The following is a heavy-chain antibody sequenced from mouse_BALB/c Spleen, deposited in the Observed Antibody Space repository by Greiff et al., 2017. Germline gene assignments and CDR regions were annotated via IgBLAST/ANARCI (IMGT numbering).Heavy chain of an antibody. CDR1: GYTFTSYW. CDR3: ARGGAVAVPYAMDD. Sequence: VQLQQSGAELARPGASVKLSCKASGYTFTSYWMQWVKQRPGQGLEWIGAIYPGDGDTRYTQKFKGKATLTADKSSSTAYMQLSSLASEDSAVYYCARGGAVAVPYAMDDWGQGTSVTVSS. D-gene: IGHD6-1*01. V-gene: IGHV1-87*01. J-gene: IGHJ4*01. CDR2: IYPGDGDT.